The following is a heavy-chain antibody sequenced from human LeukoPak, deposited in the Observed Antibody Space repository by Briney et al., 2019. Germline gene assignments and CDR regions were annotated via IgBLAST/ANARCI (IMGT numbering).Heavy chain of an antibody. Sequence: SETLSLTCSVSGFSIKSGYYWGWIRQSPGKGLGWIGNMYHSGSTCWNPSLKSRVTISVDTSKNQVSLKLISVTAADTAVYYCARVFAVYGDPNWFDPWGQGTPVTVSS. J-gene: IGHJ5*02. CDR3: ARVFAVYGDPNWFDP. V-gene: IGHV4-38-2*02. CDR2: MYHSGST. D-gene: IGHD2/OR15-2a*01. CDR1: GFSIKSGYY.